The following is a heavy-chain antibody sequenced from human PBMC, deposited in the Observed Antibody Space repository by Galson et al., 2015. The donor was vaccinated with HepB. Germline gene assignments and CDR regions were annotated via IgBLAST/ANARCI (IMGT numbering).Heavy chain of an antibody. CDR1: GFTFSRYS. J-gene: IGHJ4*02. V-gene: IGHV3-21*01. CDR2: ISSSSSYI. D-gene: IGHD5-18*01. Sequence: SLRLSCAASGFTFSRYSMNWVRQAPGKGLEWVSSISSSSSYIYYADSVKGRFTISRDNAKNSLYLQMNSLRAEDTAVYYCAREVIQLWAPGSEFDYWGQGTLVTVSS. CDR3: AREVIQLWAPGSEFDY.